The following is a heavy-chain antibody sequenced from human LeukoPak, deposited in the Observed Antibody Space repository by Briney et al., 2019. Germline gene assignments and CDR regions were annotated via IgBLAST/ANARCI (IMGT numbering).Heavy chain of an antibody. CDR2: IYPGDSDT. V-gene: IGHV5-51*01. J-gene: IGHJ1*01. Sequence: GESLKISCKGSGYSFTSYWIGWVRQMPGKGLEWMGIIYPGDSDTRYSPSFQGQVTISADKSISTAYLQWSSLKASDTAMYYSATSYRSSTSCYTNFQHWGQGTLVTVSS. CDR3: ATSYRSSTSCYTNFQH. D-gene: IGHD2-2*02. CDR1: GYSFTSYW.